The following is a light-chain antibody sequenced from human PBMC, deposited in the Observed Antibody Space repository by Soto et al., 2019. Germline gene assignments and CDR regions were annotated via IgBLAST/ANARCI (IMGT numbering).Light chain of an antibody. CDR1: SSDVGGYDF. Sequence: ALTQPASVSGSVGQSITISCTGTSSDVGGYDFVSWYQHHPGKAPKLIIYEVRTRPSGVSDRFSGSKSGNTASLTISGLQAEDEADYYCSSYTSDWGVFGTGTKVTVL. CDR2: EVR. J-gene: IGLJ1*01. CDR3: SSYTSDWGV. V-gene: IGLV2-14*01.